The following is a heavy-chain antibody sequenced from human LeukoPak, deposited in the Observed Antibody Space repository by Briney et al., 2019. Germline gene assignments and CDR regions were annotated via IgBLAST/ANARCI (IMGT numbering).Heavy chain of an antibody. V-gene: IGHV3-21*01. CDR3: SRDRLGGLDL. CDR1: GFDFSTYA. CDR2: ISTMSNYI. D-gene: IGHD5-12*01. J-gene: IGHJ5*02. Sequence: GGSLRLSCAASGFDFSTYAINWVSQAPGKGLEWVSSISTMSNYIFYGDSVKGRFTISRDNAKNSVYLQMTSLRPEDTAVYYCSRDRLGGLDLWGQGTLVTVSS.